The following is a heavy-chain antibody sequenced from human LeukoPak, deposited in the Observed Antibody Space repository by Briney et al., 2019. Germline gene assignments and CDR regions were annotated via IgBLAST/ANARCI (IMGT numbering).Heavy chain of an antibody. CDR1: GGSISSYC. Sequence: SETLSLTCTVSGGSISSYCWSWIRQPAGKGLEWIGRIYTSGSTNYNPSLKSRVTMSVDTSKNQFSLKLSSVTAADTAVYYCAGYCSSTSCYAYYYYGMDVWGQGTTVTVSS. CDR2: IYTSGST. CDR3: AGYCSSTSCYAYYYYGMDV. V-gene: IGHV4-4*07. J-gene: IGHJ6*02. D-gene: IGHD2-2*01.